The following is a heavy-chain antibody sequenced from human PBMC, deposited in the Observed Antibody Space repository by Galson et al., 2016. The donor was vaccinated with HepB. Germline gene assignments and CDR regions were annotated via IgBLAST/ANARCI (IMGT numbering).Heavy chain of an antibody. J-gene: IGHJ5*02. Sequence: SLRLSCAASGFTFSSYSMNWVRQAPGKGLEWVSSISTSSSYIYYADSVKGRFTISRDNAKNSLYLQMNSLRAEDTAVYYCARDGSTLYGDYGWFDPWGQGTLVTVSS. CDR3: ARDGSTLYGDYGWFDP. CDR1: GFTFSSYS. D-gene: IGHD4-17*01. CDR2: ISTSSSYI. V-gene: IGHV3-21*01.